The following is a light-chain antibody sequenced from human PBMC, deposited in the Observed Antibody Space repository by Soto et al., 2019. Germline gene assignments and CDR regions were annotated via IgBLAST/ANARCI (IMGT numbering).Light chain of an antibody. CDR3: QQYGSSYT. V-gene: IGKV3-20*01. CDR1: QRISSTY. CDR2: GAS. Sequence: EIVLTQSPGTLSLSPGERATISCRASQRISSTYLAWYHQKPAQAPRLLIYGASSSATGIPDRFSGSGSGTDFTVTIRIREPEDFAVYYCQQYGSSYTFGQGTKLE. J-gene: IGKJ2*01.